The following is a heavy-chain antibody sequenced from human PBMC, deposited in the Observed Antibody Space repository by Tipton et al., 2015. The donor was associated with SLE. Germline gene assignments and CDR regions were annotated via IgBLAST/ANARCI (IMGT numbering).Heavy chain of an antibody. J-gene: IGHJ4*02. Sequence: SLRLSCAASGFTFSNYWMHWVRQAPGKGLVWVSCINGEGSSTTYADSVKGRFTISRDNARSTLYLQMNSLRAEDTAVYFCARGGQWLAGTDYWGQGTLVTVSP. CDR2: INGEGSST. CDR3: ARGGQWLAGTDY. D-gene: IGHD6-19*01. CDR1: GFTFSNYW. V-gene: IGHV3-74*01.